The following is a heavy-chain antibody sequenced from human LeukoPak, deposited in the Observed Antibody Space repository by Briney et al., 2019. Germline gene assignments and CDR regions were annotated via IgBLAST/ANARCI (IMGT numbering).Heavy chain of an antibody. J-gene: IGHJ3*01. V-gene: IGHV3-48*04. CDR1: GFDFSIYG. CDR2: ISGSGRTI. Sequence: GGSLRLSCAASGFDFSIYGMNWVRQAPGKGLEWLSHISGSGRTIHYADSVKGRLTASRDTAKNSLYLQMNDLRAEDTAVYYCAKDLTGTYGFDFWGQGTMVTVSS. D-gene: IGHD7-27*01. CDR3: AKDLTGTYGFDF.